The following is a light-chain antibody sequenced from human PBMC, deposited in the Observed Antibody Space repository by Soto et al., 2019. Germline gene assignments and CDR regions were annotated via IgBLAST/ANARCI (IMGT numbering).Light chain of an antibody. Sequence: QSVLTQPPSAYGSPGQSVAISCTGTSSDVGGYNYVSWYQQHPGKAPKLMIYEVNKRPSGVPDRFSGSKSGNTASLTVSGRHAEDEADYYCSSYAGSRNVFGTGTKLTVL. CDR3: SSYAGSRNV. CDR1: SSDVGGYNY. CDR2: EVN. V-gene: IGLV2-8*01. J-gene: IGLJ1*01.